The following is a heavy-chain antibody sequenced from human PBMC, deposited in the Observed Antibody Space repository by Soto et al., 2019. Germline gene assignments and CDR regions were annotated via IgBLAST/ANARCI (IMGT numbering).Heavy chain of an antibody. V-gene: IGHV4-39*01. CDR1: GGSISSSSYY. Sequence: QLQLQESGPGLVKPSETLSLTCTVSGGSISSSSYYWGWIRQPPGKGLEWIGSIYYSGSTYYNPSLKSRVTISVDTSKNQFSLKLSSVTAADTAVYYCARHRRYYSSSWHLYYGMDVWGQGTTVTVSS. CDR2: IYYSGST. D-gene: IGHD6-13*01. J-gene: IGHJ6*01. CDR3: ARHRRYYSSSWHLYYGMDV.